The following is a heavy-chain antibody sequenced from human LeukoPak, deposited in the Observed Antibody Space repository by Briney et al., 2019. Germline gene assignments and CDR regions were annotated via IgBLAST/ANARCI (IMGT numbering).Heavy chain of an antibody. CDR1: GFTFSSYW. V-gene: IGHV3-23*01. CDR3: ALSLVAATLGAFDI. Sequence: GGSLRLSCAASGFTFSSYWMSWVRQAPGKGLEWVSAISGSGGSTYYADSVKGRFTISRDNSKNTLYLQMNSLRAEDTAVHYCALSLVAATLGAFDIWGQGTMVTVSS. D-gene: IGHD2-15*01. CDR2: ISGSGGST. J-gene: IGHJ3*02.